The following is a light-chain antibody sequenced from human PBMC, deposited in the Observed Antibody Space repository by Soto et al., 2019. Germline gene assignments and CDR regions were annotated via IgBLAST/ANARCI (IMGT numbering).Light chain of an antibody. V-gene: IGKV1-9*01. CDR1: QGISSY. Sequence: DLQLTQSPSSLSASVVAIVTITCRASQGISSYLAWYQQKPGKAPKLLIYAASTLQSGVPSRFSGSGSGTDFTLTIRSLQPEDFATYYCQQLNSYPDLNCGGGPTVAIK. CDR3: QQLNSYPDLN. J-gene: IGKJ4*01. CDR2: AAS.